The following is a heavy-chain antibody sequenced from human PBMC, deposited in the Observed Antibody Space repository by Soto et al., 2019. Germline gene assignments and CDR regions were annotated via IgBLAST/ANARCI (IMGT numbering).Heavy chain of an antibody. J-gene: IGHJ3*02. Sequence: QVQLVESGGGVVQHGRSLRLSCAASGFTFSSYAMHWVRQAPGKGLEWVAVISYDGSNKYYADSVKGRFTISRDNSKNTLYLQMNSLRAEDTAVYYCARSYDSPTMDDAFDIWGQGTMVTVSS. CDR3: ARSYDSPTMDDAFDI. CDR1: GFTFSSYA. CDR2: ISYDGSNK. D-gene: IGHD3-22*01. V-gene: IGHV3-30-3*01.